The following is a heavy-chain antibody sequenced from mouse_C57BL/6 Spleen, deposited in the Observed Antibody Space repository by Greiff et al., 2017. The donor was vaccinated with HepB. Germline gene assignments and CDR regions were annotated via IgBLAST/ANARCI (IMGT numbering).Heavy chain of an antibody. CDR3: ARHDWDDY. V-gene: IGHV5-6*02. J-gene: IGHJ2*01. CDR1: GFTFSSYG. D-gene: IGHD4-1*01. Sequence: DVKLVESGGDLVKPGGSLKLSCAASGFTFSSYGMSWVRQTPDKRLEWVATISSGGSYTYYPDSVKGRFTISRDNAKNTLYLQMSSLKSEDTAMYYCARHDWDDYRGQGTTLTVSS. CDR2: ISSGGSYT.